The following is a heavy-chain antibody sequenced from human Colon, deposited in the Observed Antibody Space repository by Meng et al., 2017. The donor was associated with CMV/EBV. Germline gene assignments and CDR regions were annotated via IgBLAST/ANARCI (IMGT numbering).Heavy chain of an antibody. J-gene: IGHJ4*02. CDR1: GFTFSSYS. Sequence: GGPLRLSCAASGFTFSSYSMNWVRQAPGKGLEWVSSISSSSSYIYYADSVKGRFTISRDNSNNTLYLQMNSLRPEDTAVYYCARVEGWARPFDYWGQGTLVTVSS. V-gene: IGHV3-21*01. CDR2: ISSSSSYI. D-gene: IGHD3-3*01. CDR3: ARVEGWARPFDY.